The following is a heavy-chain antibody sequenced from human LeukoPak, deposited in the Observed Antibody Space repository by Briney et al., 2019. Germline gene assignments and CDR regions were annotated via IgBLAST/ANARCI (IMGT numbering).Heavy chain of an antibody. CDR1: GYTFSSSG. J-gene: IGHJ4*02. CDR3: AILSSGSRTYHFDY. D-gene: IGHD6-19*01. V-gene: IGHV1-18*01. CDR2: ISAYNGNT. Sequence: ASVKVSCKASGYTFSSSGISWVRQAPGHGLEWMGWISAYNGNTNYAQKLQGRVTMTTDTSTSTAYMELRSLRSDDTAVYYCAILSSGSRTYHFDYWGRETLVSVSS.